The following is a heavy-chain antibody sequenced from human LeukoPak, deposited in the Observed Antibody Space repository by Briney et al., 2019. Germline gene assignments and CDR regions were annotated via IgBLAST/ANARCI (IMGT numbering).Heavy chain of an antibody. D-gene: IGHD3-9*01. CDR3: AKFGYSDWLSHFDY. V-gene: IGHV3-53*01. Sequence: GGSLRLSCAASGFTVSTNCMTWVRQAPGKGLEWVSTIYSGGTTYYADSVMGRFTISRHNSRNTLYLQMNSLRAEDTAVYYCAKFGYSDWLSHFDYWGQGTLVTVSS. CDR2: IYSGGTT. J-gene: IGHJ4*02. CDR1: GFTVSTNC.